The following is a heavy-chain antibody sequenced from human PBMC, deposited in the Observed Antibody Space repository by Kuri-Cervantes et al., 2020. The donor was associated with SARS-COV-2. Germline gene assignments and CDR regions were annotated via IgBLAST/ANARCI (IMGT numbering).Heavy chain of an antibody. Sequence: SETLSLTCTVSGGSISSHYWSWIRQPPGKGLEWIGYIYYSGSTNYNPSLKSRVTISVDTSKNQFSLKLSSVTAAGTAVYYCTGGIFGIFIRDWGQGILVTVSS. V-gene: IGHV4-59*11. D-gene: IGHD3-3*01. CDR1: GGSISSHY. J-gene: IGHJ4*01. CDR2: IYYSGST. CDR3: TGGIFGIFIRD.